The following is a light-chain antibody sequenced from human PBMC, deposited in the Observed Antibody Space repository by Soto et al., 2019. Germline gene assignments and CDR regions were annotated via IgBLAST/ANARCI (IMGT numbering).Light chain of an antibody. CDR3: QQDNSFPLT. CDR1: QGITYW. J-gene: IGKJ5*01. Sequence: IQITQSPSSMSASLVDRVTITCRASQGITYWLAWYQQRPGRAPKCLIYAASILESGVPSRFTGSGSGTNFTLTINDLQPEDFATYFCQQDNSFPLTFGQGTRLEIK. CDR2: AAS. V-gene: IGKV1-12*01.